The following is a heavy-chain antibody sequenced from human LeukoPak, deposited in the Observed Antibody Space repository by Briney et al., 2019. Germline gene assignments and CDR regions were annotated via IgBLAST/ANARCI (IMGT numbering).Heavy chain of an antibody. Sequence: SVKVSCKASGGTFSSYAISWVRQAPGQGLEWMGGIIPIFGTANYAQKFQGRVTITAGESTSTAYMELSSLRSDDTAVYYCARGPPPYTEGDLFYYYGLDVWGQGTTVTVSS. CDR3: ARGPPPYTEGDLFYYYGLDV. D-gene: IGHD3-16*01. CDR1: GGTFSSYA. V-gene: IGHV1-69*13. CDR2: IIPIFGTA. J-gene: IGHJ6*02.